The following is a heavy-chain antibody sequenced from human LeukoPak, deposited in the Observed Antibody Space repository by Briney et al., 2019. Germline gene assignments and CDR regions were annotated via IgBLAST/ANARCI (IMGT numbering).Heavy chain of an antibody. CDR3: ARDFDTIGYGSGSLSP. V-gene: IGHV3-48*03. J-gene: IGHJ5*02. Sequence: GGSLRLSCAASGFTFSSYEMNWVRQAPGKGLEWVSYISSSGSTIYYADSVKGRFTISRDNAKNSLYLQMNGLRAEDTAVYYCARDFDTIGYGSGSLSPGGQGTLVTVSS. CDR1: GFTFSSYE. CDR2: ISSSGSTI. D-gene: IGHD3-10*01.